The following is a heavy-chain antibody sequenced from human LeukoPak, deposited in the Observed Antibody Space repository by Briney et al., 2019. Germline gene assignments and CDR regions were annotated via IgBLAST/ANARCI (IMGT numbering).Heavy chain of an antibody. V-gene: IGHV1-24*01. J-gene: IGHJ4*02. CDR2: FDPEDGET. D-gene: IGHD2-8*02. CDR3: ATVLIRSGYFDY. Sequence: ASVKVSCKVSGYTLTELSMHWVRQAPGKGLEWMGGFDPEDGETIYAQKFQGRVTMTEDTSTDTAYMELSSLRSEDTAVYYCATVLIRSGYFDYWGQGTLVTVSS. CDR1: GYTLTELS.